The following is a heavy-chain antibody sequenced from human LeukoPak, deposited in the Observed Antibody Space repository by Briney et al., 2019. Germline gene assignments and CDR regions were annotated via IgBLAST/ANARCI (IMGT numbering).Heavy chain of an antibody. CDR1: GGSFSGYY. Sequence: SETLSLTCAVYGGSFSGYYWSWIRQPPGKGLEWIGEINHSGSTNYNPSLKSRVTISVDTSKNQFSLKLSSVTAADTAVYYCARQEAGYSSGWYLFFDYWGQGTLVTVSS. J-gene: IGHJ4*02. V-gene: IGHV4-34*01. D-gene: IGHD6-19*01. CDR3: ARQEAGYSSGWYLFFDY. CDR2: INHSGST.